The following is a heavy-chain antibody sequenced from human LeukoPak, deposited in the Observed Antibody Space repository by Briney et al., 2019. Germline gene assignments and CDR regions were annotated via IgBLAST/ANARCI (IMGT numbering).Heavy chain of an antibody. D-gene: IGHD1-7*01. CDR2: ISYDGNKK. V-gene: IGHV3-30*04. CDR3: ARWKSLKGTFDY. CDR1: GFTFSNYA. Sequence: GRSLRLSCVASGFTFSNYAMYWVRQAPGKGLEWVAVISYDGNKKYYADSVKGRFTISRDNSNNTLYLQMNSLRAEDTAVYYCARWKSLKGTFDYWGQGTLVTVSS. J-gene: IGHJ4*02.